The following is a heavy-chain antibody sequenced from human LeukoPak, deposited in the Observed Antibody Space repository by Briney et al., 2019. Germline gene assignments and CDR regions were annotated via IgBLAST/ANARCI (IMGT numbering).Heavy chain of an antibody. D-gene: IGHD3-22*01. CDR1: GYTFASHY. Sequence: ASVKVSCKASGYTFASHYLHWVRHAPGQGLEWMGIITPSGGVTSSAQKFQGRVTMTRDTSLSTVFMELSSLTSEDTAVYYCARAPDTSGYFAQPNFDYWGQGTLVTVSS. CDR2: ITPSGGVT. V-gene: IGHV1-46*01. CDR3: ARAPDTSGYFAQPNFDY. J-gene: IGHJ4*02.